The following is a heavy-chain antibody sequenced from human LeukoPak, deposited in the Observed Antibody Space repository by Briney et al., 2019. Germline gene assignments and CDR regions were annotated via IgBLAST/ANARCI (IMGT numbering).Heavy chain of an antibody. Sequence: SETLSLTCTVSGGSISSYYWSWIRQPPGKGLEWMGYIYYSGSTNYNPSLKSRVTISVDTSKNQFSLKLSSVTAADTAVYYCARSYEHPTYYFDYWGQGTLVTVSS. D-gene: IGHD2/OR15-2a*01. V-gene: IGHV4-59*01. J-gene: IGHJ4*02. CDR2: IYYSGST. CDR3: ARSYEHPTYYFDY. CDR1: GGSISSYY.